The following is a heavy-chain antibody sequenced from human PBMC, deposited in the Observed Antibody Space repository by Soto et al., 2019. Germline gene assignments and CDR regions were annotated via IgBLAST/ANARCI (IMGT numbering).Heavy chain of an antibody. CDR3: ATLPLSPIAVAVDY. CDR1: GYSFTSYW. V-gene: IGHV5-10-1*01. CDR2: IDPSDSYT. J-gene: IGHJ4*02. Sequence: GQSLKIPCRVSGYSFTSYWISWVRQMPGKGLEWMGRIDPSDSYTNYSPSFQGHVTISADKSISTAYLQWSSLKASDTAMYYCATLPLSPIAVAVDYWGQGTLVTVSS. D-gene: IGHD6-19*01.